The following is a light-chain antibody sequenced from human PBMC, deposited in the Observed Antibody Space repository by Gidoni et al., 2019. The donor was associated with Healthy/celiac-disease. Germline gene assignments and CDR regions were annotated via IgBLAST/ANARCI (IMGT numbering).Light chain of an antibody. CDR3: QTYDDSLSWV. CDR2: DNT. CDR1: SSNIGASYA. J-gene: IGLJ3*02. V-gene: IGLV1-40*01. Sequence: QSVPTQPPSVSAAPGQRVTISCTGSSSNIGASYAVHWYQQLPGTAPKVVIYDNTDPPSGVPDRFSASKSGTSASLAITGLQAEDEADYYCQTYDDSLSWVFGGGTKVTVL.